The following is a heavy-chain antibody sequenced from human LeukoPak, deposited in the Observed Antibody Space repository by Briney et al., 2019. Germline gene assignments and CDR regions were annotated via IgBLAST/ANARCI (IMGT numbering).Heavy chain of an antibody. Sequence: PGGSLRLSCAASGFTFSSYWMSWVRQAPGEGLEWVANIKQDGSEKYYVDSVKGRFTISRDNAKNLLYLQMNSLRAEDTAVYYCASDFWSGPNDYWGQGTLVTVSS. V-gene: IGHV3-7*03. CDR3: ASDFWSGPNDY. D-gene: IGHD3-3*01. J-gene: IGHJ4*02. CDR2: IKQDGSEK. CDR1: GFTFSSYW.